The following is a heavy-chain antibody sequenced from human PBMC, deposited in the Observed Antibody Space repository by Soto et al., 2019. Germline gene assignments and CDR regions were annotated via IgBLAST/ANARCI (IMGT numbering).Heavy chain of an antibody. Sequence: SETLSLTCTVSGSSINSSGYYWGCIRQPPGKGLEWIGGMFYGVSTYYNPSLKSRVTVSVDTSKNQFSLNLRSVTAADTAVYYCARLPSRHLVDYWGQGTLVT. V-gene: IGHV4-39*01. CDR3: ARLPSRHLVDY. CDR2: MFYGVST. D-gene: IGHD3-3*02. J-gene: IGHJ4*02. CDR1: GSSINSSGYY.